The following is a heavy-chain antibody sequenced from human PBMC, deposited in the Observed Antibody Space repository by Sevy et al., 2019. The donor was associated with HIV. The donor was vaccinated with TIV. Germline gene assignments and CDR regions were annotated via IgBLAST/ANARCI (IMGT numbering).Heavy chain of an antibody. CDR1: GFTFSNAW. Sequence: GGSLRLSCAASGFTFSNAWMNWVRQAPGKGLEWVGRIKSKADGGTTDYAAPVKGRFTISRADSKNTLYLQMNSLKTGDTTVYYCTTGCGSITIFGVVIIGGDYYYGMDVWGQGTTVTVSS. V-gene: IGHV3-15*07. CDR2: IKSKADGGTT. CDR3: TTGCGSITIFGVVIIGGDYYYGMDV. D-gene: IGHD3-3*01. J-gene: IGHJ6*02.